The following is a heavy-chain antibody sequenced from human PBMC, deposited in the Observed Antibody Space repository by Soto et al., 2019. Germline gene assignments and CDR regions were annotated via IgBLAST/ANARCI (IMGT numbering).Heavy chain of an antibody. V-gene: IGHV6-1*01. D-gene: IGHD2-2*02. J-gene: IGHJ4*02. CDR2: TYYKSKWYN. CDR3: AREDQLLYIGSFDY. CDR1: GDSVSSNSVA. Sequence: SQTLSLTCAISGDSVSSNSVAWNWIRQSPSRGLEWLGRTYYKSKWYNDYAVSVKSRITINPDTSKNQFSLQMNSLRAEDTAVYYCAREDQLLYIGSFDYWGQGTLVTVSS.